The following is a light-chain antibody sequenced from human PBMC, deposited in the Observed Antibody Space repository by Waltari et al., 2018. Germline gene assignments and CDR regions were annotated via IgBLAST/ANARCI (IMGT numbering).Light chain of an antibody. CDR1: SSNIGGNT. Sequence: QSVLTQPPSASGTPGQRVTISCSGRSSNIGGNTVAWYQQVPGAAPKLLIYIDNERPSGVPDRFSGSKSGTSASLAINGLQSEDEALYYCAAWDDSLSGVVFGGGTKLTVL. CDR2: IDN. CDR3: AAWDDSLSGVV. V-gene: IGLV1-44*01. J-gene: IGLJ2*01.